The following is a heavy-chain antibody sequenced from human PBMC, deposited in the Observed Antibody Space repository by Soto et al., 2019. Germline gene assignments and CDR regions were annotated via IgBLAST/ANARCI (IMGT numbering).Heavy chain of an antibody. Sequence: QVQLVESGGGVVQPGKSLRLSCAASGFTFSTYGMHWVRQAPGKGLEWVAVIWYDGSNKYHGDSLKGRFTISRDNSKNTLYLPINNLRAEDTAVYYCGRDGALGDTAVVDSWGQGTRVTVSS. CDR1: GFTFSTYG. V-gene: IGHV3-33*01. J-gene: IGHJ4*02. CDR3: GRDGALGDTAVVDS. CDR2: IWYDGSNK. D-gene: IGHD5-18*01.